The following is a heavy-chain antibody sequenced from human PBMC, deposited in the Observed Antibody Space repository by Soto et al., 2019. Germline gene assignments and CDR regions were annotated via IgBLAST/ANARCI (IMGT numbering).Heavy chain of an antibody. CDR1: GGSISSYY. J-gene: IGHJ4*02. CDR2: ISDSGSS. V-gene: IGHV4-59*01. Sequence: QVQLQESGPGLVKPSETLSLTCTVSGGSISSYYRSWIRQPPGKGLDWIGYISDSGSSNYNPSLRTRVTMLVDTSKNQFSLKLSSVTAADTAVYYCASFDILTGYSDYWGQGTLVTVSS. D-gene: IGHD3-9*01. CDR3: ASFDILTGYSDY.